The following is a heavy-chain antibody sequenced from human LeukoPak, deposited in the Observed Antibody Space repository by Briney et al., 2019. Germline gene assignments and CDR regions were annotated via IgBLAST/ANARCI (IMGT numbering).Heavy chain of an antibody. J-gene: IGHJ5*02. D-gene: IGHD2-2*02. Sequence: ASVKVSCKASGYTFTGYYMHWVRQAPGQGLEWMGWINPNSGGTNYAQKFQGRVTMTRDTSISTAYMELSRLRSDDTAVYYCARGGYCSTTSCYMYNWFDPWGQGTLVTVSS. V-gene: IGHV1-2*02. CDR3: ARGGYCSTTSCYMYNWFDP. CDR2: INPNSGGT. CDR1: GYTFTGYY.